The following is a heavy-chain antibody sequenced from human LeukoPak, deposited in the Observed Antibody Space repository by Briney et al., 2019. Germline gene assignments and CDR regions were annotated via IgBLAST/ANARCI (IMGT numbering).Heavy chain of an antibody. CDR3: ARGVKQWLANRYYFDY. J-gene: IGHJ4*02. D-gene: IGHD6-19*01. CDR1: GGSFSGYY. V-gene: IGHV4-34*01. CDR2: INHSGST. Sequence: SETLSLTCAVYGGSFSGYYWSWIRQPPGKGLEWIGEINHSGSTNYNPSLKSRVTISVDASKNQFSLKLSSVTAADTAVYYCARGVKQWLANRYYFDYWGQGTLVPVSP.